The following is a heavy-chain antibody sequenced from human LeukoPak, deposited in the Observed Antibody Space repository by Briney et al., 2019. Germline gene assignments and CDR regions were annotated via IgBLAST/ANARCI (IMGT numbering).Heavy chain of an antibody. V-gene: IGHV3-53*01. J-gene: IGHJ3*02. CDR2: IYSGDNT. CDR1: GFSVGSNY. CDR3: ARDTGSGYCSGGRCRGAFDI. Sequence: QPGGSLRLSCAASGFSVGSNYMTWVRQAPGKELEWVSVIYSGDNTYYADSVKGRFTISRDTPKNTLYLQMNSLRAEDTAVYYCARDTGSGYCSGGRCRGAFDIWGQGTMVTVSS. D-gene: IGHD2-15*01.